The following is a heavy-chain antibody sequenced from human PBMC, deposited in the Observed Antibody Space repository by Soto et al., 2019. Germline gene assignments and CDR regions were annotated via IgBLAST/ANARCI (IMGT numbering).Heavy chain of an antibody. CDR1: GGSISSSSYY. D-gene: IGHD5-12*01. V-gene: IGHV4-39*01. J-gene: IGHJ4*02. Sequence: SETLSLTCTVSGGSISSSSYYWGWIRQPPGKGLEWIGSIYYSGSTYYNPSLKSRVTISVDTSKNQFSLKLSSVTAADTAVYYCARREASGYDPRFDYWGQGTLVTVSS. CDR2: IYYSGST. CDR3: ARREASGYDPRFDY.